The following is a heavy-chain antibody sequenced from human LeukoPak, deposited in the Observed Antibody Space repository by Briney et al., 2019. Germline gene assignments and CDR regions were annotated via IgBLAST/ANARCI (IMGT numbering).Heavy chain of an antibody. V-gene: IGHV3-30*02. CDR3: AKILLTPTAYFDY. D-gene: IGHD1-1*01. CDR1: GFTFSSYG. CDR2: IRYDGSNK. Sequence: GGSLRLSCAASGFTFSSYGMHWVRQAPGKGLEWVAFIRYDGSNKYYADSVKGRFTISRDDSKNTLYLQMNSLRAEDTAVYYCAKILLTPTAYFDYWGQGTLVTVSS. J-gene: IGHJ4*02.